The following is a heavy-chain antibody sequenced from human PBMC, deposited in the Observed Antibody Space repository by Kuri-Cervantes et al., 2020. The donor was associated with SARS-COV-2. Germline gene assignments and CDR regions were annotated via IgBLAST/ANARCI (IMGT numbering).Heavy chain of an antibody. CDR3: ARSGPGAISREDGALDI. Sequence: SVKVSCKASGDTFTYRFLHWVRQAPGQAPEWMEWITPFNGNTKYAQKFQDRVTITRDRSMNTAYMELSSLRSEDTAMYYCARSGPGAISREDGALDIWGQGTMVTVSS. D-gene: IGHD4/OR15-4a*01. CDR1: GDTFTYRF. V-gene: IGHV1-45*02. CDR2: ITPFNGNT. J-gene: IGHJ3*02.